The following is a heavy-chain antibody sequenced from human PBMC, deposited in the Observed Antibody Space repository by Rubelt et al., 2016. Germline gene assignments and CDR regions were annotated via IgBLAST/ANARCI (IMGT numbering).Heavy chain of an antibody. CDR1: GYTFTSYA. V-gene: IGHV1-3*01. Sequence: QVQLAQSGAEVKKPGASVKVSCKASGYTFTSYAMHWVRQAPGQRLDWMGLMHAGNGTTKSSQKFQGRVTITRDTSASTAYMELSSLRSEDTAVYYCARFALPAVTTAYYYYALDVWGQGTTVTVSS. CDR3: ARFALPAVTTAYYYYALDV. CDR2: MHAGNGTT. J-gene: IGHJ6*01. D-gene: IGHD4-17*01.